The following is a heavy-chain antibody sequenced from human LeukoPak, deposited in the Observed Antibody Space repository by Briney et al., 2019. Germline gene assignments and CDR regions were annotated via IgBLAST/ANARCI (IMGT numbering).Heavy chain of an antibody. CDR3: ARFYYYDTNNWFDP. Sequence: SETLSLTCAVYGGSFSGYYWSWIRQPPGKGLEWIGEINHSGSTNYNPSLKSRVTISVDTSKNQFSLKLSSVTAADTAVYYCARFYYYDTNNWFDPWGQGTLVTVSS. V-gene: IGHV4-34*01. D-gene: IGHD3-22*01. J-gene: IGHJ5*02. CDR2: INHSGST. CDR1: GGSFSGYY.